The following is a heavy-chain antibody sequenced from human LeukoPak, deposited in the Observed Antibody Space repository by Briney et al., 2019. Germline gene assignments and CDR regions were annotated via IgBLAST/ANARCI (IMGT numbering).Heavy chain of an antibody. V-gene: IGHV1-8*03. CDR2: INPNSGNT. CDR3: ARGEEGYDYVWGSYRGSYDY. J-gene: IGHJ4*02. CDR1: GYTFTGYY. D-gene: IGHD3-16*01. Sequence: ASVKVSCKASGYTFTGYYMHWVRQAPGQGLEWMGWINPNSGNTGYAQKFQGRVTITRNTSISTAYMELSSLRSEDTAVYYCARGEEGYDYVWGSYRGSYDYWGQGTLVTVSS.